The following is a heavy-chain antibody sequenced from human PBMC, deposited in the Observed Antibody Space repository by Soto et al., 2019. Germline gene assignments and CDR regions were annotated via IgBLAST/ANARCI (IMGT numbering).Heavy chain of an antibody. CDR2: IWYDGSNK. CDR1: GFTFSSYG. D-gene: IGHD1-26*01. CDR3: GPWELPHDY. Sequence: QVQLVESGGGVVQPGRSLRLSCAASGFTFSSYGMHWVRQAPGKGLEWVAVIWYDGSNKYYADSVKGRFTISRDNSKNTLYLQMNSLRAEDTAVYYCGPWELPHDYWGQGTLVTVSS. V-gene: IGHV3-33*01. J-gene: IGHJ4*02.